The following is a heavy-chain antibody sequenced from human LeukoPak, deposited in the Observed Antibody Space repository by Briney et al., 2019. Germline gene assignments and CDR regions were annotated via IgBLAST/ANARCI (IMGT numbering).Heavy chain of an antibody. V-gene: IGHV3-23*01. Sequence: GGSLRLSCAASGFTFSSYAMSRVRQAPGKGLEWVSAISGSGGSTYYADSVKGRFTISRDNSKNTLYLQMNSLRAEDTAVYYCAKKSGGSRVLDYWGQGTLVTVSS. CDR1: GFTFSSYA. CDR3: AKKSGGSRVLDY. J-gene: IGHJ4*02. CDR2: ISGSGGST. D-gene: IGHD2-15*01.